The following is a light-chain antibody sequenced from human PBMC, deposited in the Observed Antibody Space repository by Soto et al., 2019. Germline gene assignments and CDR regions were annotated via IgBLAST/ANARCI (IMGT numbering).Light chain of an antibody. J-gene: IGKJ1*01. V-gene: IGKV1-6*01. CDR2: ATS. CDR3: LQDYSYPRT. CDR1: QDIRTE. Sequence: AIQMTQSPSSLSSSVGDRVTITCRASQDIRTELGWYQQKPGKAPKLLIYATSSLQGGVPSRFSGSGSGTDFTLTLSSLQPEDFANSCCLQDYSYPRTFGQGTKVEIK.